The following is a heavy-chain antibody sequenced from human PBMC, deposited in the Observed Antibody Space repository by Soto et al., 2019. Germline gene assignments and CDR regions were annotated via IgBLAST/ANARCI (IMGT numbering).Heavy chain of an antibody. V-gene: IGHV3-23*01. J-gene: IGHJ6*02. Sequence: GGSLRLSCAASGFPLSMYAMMWVRQAPGKGLEWVSSISGSVDRTYYADSVKGRFTISRDNSKKTVVLQMNNLRVEDTAVYHCARSPSRAPYGMDVWGQGTTVTVSS. D-gene: IGHD6-6*01. CDR1: GFPLSMYA. CDR3: ARSPSRAPYGMDV. CDR2: ISGSVDRT.